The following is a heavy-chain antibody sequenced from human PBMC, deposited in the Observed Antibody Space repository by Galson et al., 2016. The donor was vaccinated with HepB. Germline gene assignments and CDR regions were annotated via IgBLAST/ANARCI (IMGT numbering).Heavy chain of an antibody. D-gene: IGHD1-7*01. J-gene: IGHJ4*02. CDR1: GFTVSSNY. CDR2: ISTSSSPI. V-gene: IGHV3-21*01. CDR3: ARIIKTGTTSHFDY. Sequence: SLRLSCAASGFTVSSNYMIWVRQAPGKGLEWVSYISTSSSPISYRDSVKGRFTISRDNTKNSLYLQLNSLRAEDTAVYYCARIIKTGTTSHFDYWGQGTLVTVSS.